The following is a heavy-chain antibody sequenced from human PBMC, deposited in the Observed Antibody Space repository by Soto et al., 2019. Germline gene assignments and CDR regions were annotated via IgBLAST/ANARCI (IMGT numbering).Heavy chain of an antibody. V-gene: IGHV1-69*06. J-gene: IGHJ5*02. Sequence: GASVKVSCKASGGTFSSYAISWVRQAPGQGLEWMGGIIPIFGTANYAQKFQGRVTITADKSTSTAYMELSSLRSEDTAVYNCARGGICSGGSCYSNNWFDPWGQGTLVTVSS. D-gene: IGHD2-15*01. CDR1: GGTFSSYA. CDR2: IIPIFGTA. CDR3: ARGGICSGGSCYSNNWFDP.